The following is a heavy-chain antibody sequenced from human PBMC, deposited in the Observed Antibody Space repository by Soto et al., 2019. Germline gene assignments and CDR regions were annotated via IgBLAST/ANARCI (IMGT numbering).Heavy chain of an antibody. CDR2: INSDGSGT. Sequence: EVQLVESGGGLVQPGGSLRLSCAASGFDFSNSWIHWVRQGPGKGLVWVSHINSDGSGTTYADSVKGRFTISRDNAKNTVYLQMNSLRAEDTAVYYCAKDTAYAMDVWGQGTTDTVSS. J-gene: IGHJ6*02. V-gene: IGHV3-74*01. CDR3: AKDTAYAMDV. D-gene: IGHD2-15*01. CDR1: GFDFSNSW.